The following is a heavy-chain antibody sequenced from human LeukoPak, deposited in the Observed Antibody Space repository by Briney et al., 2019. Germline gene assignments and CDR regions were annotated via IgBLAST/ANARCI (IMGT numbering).Heavy chain of an antibody. J-gene: IGHJ6*04. CDR1: GFTFSSYE. CDR2: ISSSGRTK. Sequence: GGSLRLSCAASGFTFSSYEMNWVRQAPGKGLEWVSYISSSGRTKYYADSVKGRFTISRDNARNSLYLQMNSLRAEDTAVYYCAELGITMIGGVWGKGTTVTISS. CDR3: AELGITMIGGV. V-gene: IGHV3-48*03. D-gene: IGHD3-10*02.